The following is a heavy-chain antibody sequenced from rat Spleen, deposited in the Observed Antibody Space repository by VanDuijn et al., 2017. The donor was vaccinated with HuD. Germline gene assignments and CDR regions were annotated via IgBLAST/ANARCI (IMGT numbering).Heavy chain of an antibody. V-gene: IGHV5S14*01. CDR2: ISTGGGNT. CDR3: ARQYGWYFDF. J-gene: IGHJ1*01. D-gene: IGHD4-1*01. CDR1: GFTFSDYY. Sequence: EVQLVESDGGLVQPGRSLKLSCAASGFTFSDYYMAWVRQTTTKGLEWVASISTGGGNTYYRDSVKGRFTISRDNAKNTQYLQMDSLRSEDTATYYCARQYGWYFDFWGPGTMVTVSS.